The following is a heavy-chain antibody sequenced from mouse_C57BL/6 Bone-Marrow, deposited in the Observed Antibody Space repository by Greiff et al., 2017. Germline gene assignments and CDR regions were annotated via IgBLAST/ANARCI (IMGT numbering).Heavy chain of an antibody. V-gene: IGHV1-81*01. Sequence: VQLQQSGAELARPGASVKLSCKASGYTFTSYGISWVKQRTGQGLEWIGEIYPTSGNTYYNEKFKGKATLTADKSSSTAYMELRSLTSEDSAVYFCARSRQLRLRYFDVWGTGTTVTVSS. J-gene: IGHJ1*03. CDR1: GYTFTSYG. D-gene: IGHD3-2*02. CDR2: IYPTSGNT. CDR3: ARSRQLRLRYFDV.